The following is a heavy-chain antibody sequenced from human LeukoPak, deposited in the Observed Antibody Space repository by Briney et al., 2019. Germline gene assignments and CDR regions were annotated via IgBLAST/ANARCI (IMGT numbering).Heavy chain of an antibody. V-gene: IGHV3-23*01. Sequence: GGSLRLSCAASGFTFSSYAMSWVRQAPGKGLEWVSAISGSGGSTYYADSVKGRFTISRDNSKNTLYLQMNSLRAEDTAVYYCARDLGGDYVYYYYGMDVWGQGTTVTVSS. CDR2: ISGSGGST. J-gene: IGHJ6*02. CDR3: ARDLGGDYVYYYYGMDV. CDR1: GFTFSSYA. D-gene: IGHD4-17*01.